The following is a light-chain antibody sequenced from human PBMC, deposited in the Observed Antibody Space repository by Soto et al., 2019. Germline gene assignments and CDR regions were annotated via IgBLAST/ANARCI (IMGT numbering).Light chain of an antibody. CDR1: QSISSN. CDR3: QQYDNWPSWA. V-gene: IGKV3-15*01. Sequence: EIVMTQSPASFSVSPGERATLSCRASQSISSNLAWYQQKPGQAPRLLIYGAFTRATGIPARFSGTGSGTEFTLSISSLQSEDFAVYFCQQYDNWPSWAFGQGTKVDIK. CDR2: GAF. J-gene: IGKJ1*01.